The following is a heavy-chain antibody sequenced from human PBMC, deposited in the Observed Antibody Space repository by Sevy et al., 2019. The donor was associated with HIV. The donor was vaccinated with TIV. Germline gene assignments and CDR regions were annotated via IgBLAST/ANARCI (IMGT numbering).Heavy chain of an antibody. D-gene: IGHD2-21*02. Sequence: ASVKVSCKASGYFFTSYGISCVRQAPGQGLEWMGWISPYNGNTNYAQNLQGRVTMTTDTSTTTAYMELRSLRSDDTAVYFCARDRGIVVVTAIRGVDFWGQGTLVTVSS. CDR1: GYFFTSYG. CDR2: ISPYNGNT. CDR3: ARDRGIVVVTAIRGVDF. J-gene: IGHJ4*02. V-gene: IGHV1-18*01.